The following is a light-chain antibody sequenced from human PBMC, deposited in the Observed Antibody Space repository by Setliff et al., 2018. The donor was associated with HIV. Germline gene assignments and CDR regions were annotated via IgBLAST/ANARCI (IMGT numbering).Light chain of an antibody. V-gene: IGLV2-11*01. CDR1: SSDVGTYDL. CDR3: CSYAGTYTYI. CDR2: DVT. J-gene: IGLJ1*01. Sequence: QSALTQPASVSGSPGQSITISCTGNSSDVGTYDLVSWYQQHPGKAPQLMIYDVTRRPSGVPDRFSGSKSGNTASLTISGLQAEDEADYYCCSYAGTYTYIFGSGTKVTVL.